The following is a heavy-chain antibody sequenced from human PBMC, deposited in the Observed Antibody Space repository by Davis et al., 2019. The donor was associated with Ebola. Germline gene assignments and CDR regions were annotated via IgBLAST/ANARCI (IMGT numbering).Heavy chain of an antibody. Sequence: GGSLRLSCAASGFTFSSYGMHWVRQAPGKGLEWVAVIWYDGTNKYYADSVKGRFTISRDNSKNTLFLQMNSLTAEDTAVYYCARDPGVVVVAATGDYWGQGTLVTVSS. D-gene: IGHD2-15*01. CDR3: ARDPGVVVVAATGDY. CDR1: GFTFSSYG. J-gene: IGHJ4*02. V-gene: IGHV3-33*01. CDR2: IWYDGTNK.